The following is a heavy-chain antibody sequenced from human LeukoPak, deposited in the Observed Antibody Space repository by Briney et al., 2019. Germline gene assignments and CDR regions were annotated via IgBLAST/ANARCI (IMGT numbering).Heavy chain of an antibody. CDR3: ARGLSDYYYYYGMDV. D-gene: IGHD1-26*01. CDR2: INHSGST. CDR1: GGSFSGYY. V-gene: IGHV4-34*01. Sequence: PSETLFLTCAAYGGSFSGYYWSWIRQPPGKGLEWIGEINHSGSTNYNPSLKSRVTISVDTSKNQFSLKLSSVTAADTAVYYCARGLSDYYYYYGMDVWGQGTTVTVSS. J-gene: IGHJ6*02.